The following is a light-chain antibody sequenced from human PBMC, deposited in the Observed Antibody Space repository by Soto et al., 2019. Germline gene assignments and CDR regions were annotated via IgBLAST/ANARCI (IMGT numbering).Light chain of an antibody. CDR2: DAS. Sequence: EVVLTQSPATLSLSPGDRATLSCRASQSVNNFLAWYQQKPGQTPRLLIYDASKRATGIPGRFSGSGSGTDFTLTISSLEPEDFAVYYCQQLSNWPPVHSVGGGTKVDNK. CDR1: QSVNNF. J-gene: IGKJ4*01. CDR3: QQLSNWPPVHS. V-gene: IGKV3-11*01.